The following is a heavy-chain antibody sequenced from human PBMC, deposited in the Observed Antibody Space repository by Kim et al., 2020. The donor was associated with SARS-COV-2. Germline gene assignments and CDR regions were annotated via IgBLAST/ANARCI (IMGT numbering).Heavy chain of an antibody. J-gene: IGHJ4*02. V-gene: IGHV3-23*01. CDR2: ISGSGGST. CDR1: GFTFSSYA. D-gene: IGHD2-15*01. CDR3: AKAPAGYCSGGSCYGDY. Sequence: GGSLRLSCAASGFTFSSYAMSWVRQAPGKGLEWVSAISGSGGSTYYADSVKGRFTISRDNSKNTLYLQMNSLRAEDTAVYYCAKAPAGYCSGGSCYGDYWGQGTLVTVSS.